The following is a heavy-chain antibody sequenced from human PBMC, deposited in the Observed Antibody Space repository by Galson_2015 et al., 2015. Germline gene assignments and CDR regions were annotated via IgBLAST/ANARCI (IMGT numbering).Heavy chain of an antibody. V-gene: IGHV1-69*13. D-gene: IGHD2-15*01. J-gene: IGHJ6*03. CDR2: IIPIFGTA. CDR1: GGPFRSYA. CDR3: ARDRRYCSGGSCPPPNYMDV. Sequence: VTVSCKASGGPFRSYAISWVRQAPGQGLEWMGGIIPIFGTANYAQKFQGRVTITADESTSTAYMELSSLRADDTAVYYCARDRRYCSGGSCPPPNYMDVWGKGTTVTVSS.